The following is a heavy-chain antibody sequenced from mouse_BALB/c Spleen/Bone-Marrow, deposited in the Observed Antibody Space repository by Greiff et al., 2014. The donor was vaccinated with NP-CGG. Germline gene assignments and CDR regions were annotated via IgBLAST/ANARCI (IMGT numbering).Heavy chain of an antibody. Sequence: VQLQQSGAELAKPGASVKMSCKASGHTFTTFWMHWVKQRPGQGLEWIGYINPTTSYTEYSQKFKDKATLTADKSSSTAYMQLSSLTSEDSAVYYCANGNSFAYWGQGTLVTVSA. V-gene: IGHV1-7*01. CDR3: ANGNSFAY. CDR1: GHTFTTFW. CDR2: INPTTSYT. D-gene: IGHD2-1*01. J-gene: IGHJ3*01.